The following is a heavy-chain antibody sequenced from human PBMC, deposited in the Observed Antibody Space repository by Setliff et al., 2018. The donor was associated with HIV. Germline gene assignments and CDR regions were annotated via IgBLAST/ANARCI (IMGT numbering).Heavy chain of an antibody. CDR2: IYTSGST. CDR3: ARDFVSGSYFLQ. Sequence: SETLSLTCTVSGGSIFSGSYYWSWIRQPAGKGLEWIGRIYTSGSTNYNPSLKSRVTISVDTSKNQFSLKLSSVTAADTAVYYCARDFVSGSYFLQWGQGTLVTVSS. J-gene: IGHJ1*01. CDR1: GGSIFSGSYY. V-gene: IGHV4-61*02. D-gene: IGHD1-26*01.